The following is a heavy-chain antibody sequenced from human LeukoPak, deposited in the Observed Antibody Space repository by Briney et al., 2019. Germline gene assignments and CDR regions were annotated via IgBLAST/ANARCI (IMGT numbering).Heavy chain of an antibody. CDR2: IIPIFGTA. CDR1: GYTFTSYD. CDR3: AKDRGYCSGSSCYHFDY. J-gene: IGHJ4*02. Sequence: SVKVSCKASGYTFTSYDINWVRQATGQGLEWMGGIIPIFGTANYAQKFQGRVTITADESTSTAYMELSSLRAEDTAVYYCAKDRGYCSGSSCYHFDYWGQGALVTVSS. V-gene: IGHV1-69*13. D-gene: IGHD2-15*01.